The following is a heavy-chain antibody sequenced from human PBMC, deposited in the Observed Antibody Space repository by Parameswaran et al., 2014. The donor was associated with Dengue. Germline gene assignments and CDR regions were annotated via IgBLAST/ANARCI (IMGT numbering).Heavy chain of an antibody. J-gene: IGHJ6*02. D-gene: IGHD7-27*01. CDR2: IYSGGST. V-gene: IGHV3-53*01. Sequence: SWVRQAPGQGLEWVSVIYSGGSTYYADSVKGRFIISRDNSKNTLYLQMSSLRAEDTAVYYCATSPLLYYYYGMDVWGQGTTVTVSS. CDR3: ATSPLLYYYYGMDV.